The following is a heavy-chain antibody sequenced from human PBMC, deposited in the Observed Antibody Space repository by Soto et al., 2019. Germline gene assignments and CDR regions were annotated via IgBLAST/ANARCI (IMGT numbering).Heavy chain of an antibody. CDR1: GYTFTHYY. Sequence: QVQLVQSGAEVKKPGASVKLSCRTSGYTFTHYYIHWVRQAPGQGLEWLANINPASGSTNYAQDFLGRVTLAMDTSTTTVYMELSGLRAEDTAIFYCARDLAAGDHWGQGTLVTVSS. J-gene: IGHJ4*02. V-gene: IGHV1-46*01. D-gene: IGHD6-25*01. CDR3: ARDLAAGDH. CDR2: INPASGST.